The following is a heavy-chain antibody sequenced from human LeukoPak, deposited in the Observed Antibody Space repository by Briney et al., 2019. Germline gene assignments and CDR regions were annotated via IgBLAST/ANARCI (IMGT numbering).Heavy chain of an antibody. V-gene: IGHV3-9*01. CDR1: GFTFSSYA. CDR2: ISWNSGSI. J-gene: IGHJ4*02. Sequence: GGSLRLSCAASGFTFSSYAMHWVRQAPGKGLEWVSGISWNSGSIGYADSVKGRFTISRDNAKNSLYLQMNSLRAEDTAVYYCAREGDIIAYGGIDYWGQGTLVTVSS. CDR3: AREGDIIAYGGIDY. D-gene: IGHD2-15*01.